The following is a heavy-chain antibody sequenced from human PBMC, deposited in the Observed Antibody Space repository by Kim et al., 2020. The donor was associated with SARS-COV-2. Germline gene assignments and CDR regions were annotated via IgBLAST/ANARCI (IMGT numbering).Heavy chain of an antibody. D-gene: IGHD3-10*01. V-gene: IGHV1-69*13. Sequence: SVKVSCKASGGTFSSYAISWVRQAPGQGLEWMGGIIPIFGTANYAQKFQGRVTITADESTSTAYMELSSLRSEDTAVYYCATPEGITMVRGVITTDYYYRMDVWGQGTTVTVSS. CDR3: ATPEGITMVRGVITTDYYYRMDV. CDR2: IIPIFGTA. J-gene: IGHJ6*02. CDR1: GGTFSSYA.